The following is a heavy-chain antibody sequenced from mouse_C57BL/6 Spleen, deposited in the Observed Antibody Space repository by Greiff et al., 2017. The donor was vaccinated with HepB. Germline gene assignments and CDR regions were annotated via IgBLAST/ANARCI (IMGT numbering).Heavy chain of an antibody. CDR3: AGDAMDY. CDR1: GFTFSDYY. V-gene: IGHV5-12*01. CDR2: ISNGGGST. Sequence: EVQGVESGGGLVQPGGSLKLSCAASGFTFSDYYMYWVRQTPEKRLEWVAYISNGGGSTYYPDTVKGRFTISRDNAKNTLYLQMSRLKSEDTAMYYCAGDAMDYWGQGTSVTVSS. J-gene: IGHJ4*01.